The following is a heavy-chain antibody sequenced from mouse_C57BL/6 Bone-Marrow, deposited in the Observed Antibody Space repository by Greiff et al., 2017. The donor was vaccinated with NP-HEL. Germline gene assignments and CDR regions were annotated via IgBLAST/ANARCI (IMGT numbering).Heavy chain of an antibody. D-gene: IGHD2-2*01. J-gene: IGHJ2*01. CDR3: ARIDYGYNSFDY. CDR1: GYTFTSYW. CDR2: IYPGSGST. V-gene: IGHV1-55*01. Sequence: QVQLQQPGAELVKPGASVKMSCKASGYTFTSYWITWVKQRPGQGLEWIGDIYPGSGSTNYNEKFKSKATLTVDTSSSTAYMQLSSLTSEDSAVYYCARIDYGYNSFDYWGQGTPLTLSS.